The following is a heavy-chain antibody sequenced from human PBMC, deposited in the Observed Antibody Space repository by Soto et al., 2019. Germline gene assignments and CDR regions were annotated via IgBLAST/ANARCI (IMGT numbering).Heavy chain of an antibody. V-gene: IGHV3-23*01. CDR3: ARVHYYGSGKNWFDP. CDR1: GFTFSSYA. CDR2: ISGSGDST. J-gene: IGHJ5*02. D-gene: IGHD3-10*01. Sequence: PGGSLRLSCAASGFTFSSYAMNWVRQAPGKGLKWVSVISGSGDSTYYADSVKGRFTISRDNSKNTLYLQMNSLRTEDTAVYYCARVHYYGSGKNWFDPWGQGTLVTVSS.